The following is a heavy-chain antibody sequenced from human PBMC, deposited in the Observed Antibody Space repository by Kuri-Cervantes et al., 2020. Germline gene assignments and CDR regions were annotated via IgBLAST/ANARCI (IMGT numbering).Heavy chain of an antibody. V-gene: IGHV5-51*01. D-gene: IGHD2-15*01. CDR3: ARHREDGYCSGAGCLRYYMDV. J-gene: IGHJ6*03. CDR2: IYPSDSDT. Sequence: GESLKISCKGSGYSFTSYWIGWVRQMPGKGLEWMGVIYPSDSDTRYNPSFQGQVTISADKSISTAYLQWSSLKASDTAMYYCARHREDGYCSGAGCLRYYMDVWGKGTTVTVSS. CDR1: GYSFTSYW.